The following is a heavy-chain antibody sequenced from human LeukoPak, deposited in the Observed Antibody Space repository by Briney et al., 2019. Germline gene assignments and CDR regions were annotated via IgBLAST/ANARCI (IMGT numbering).Heavy chain of an antibody. CDR1: GITFSDYA. D-gene: IGHD3-3*01. CDR2: ISGSGGST. V-gene: IGHV3-23*01. J-gene: IGHJ6*03. CDR3: ATCNYDFWSGAPYYYMDV. Sequence: PGGSLRLSCAASGITFSDYAMNWVRQAPGKGLEWVSAISGSGGSTYYADSVKGRFTISRDNSKNTLYLQMNSLRAEDTAVYYCATCNYDFWSGAPYYYMDVWGKGTTVTVSS.